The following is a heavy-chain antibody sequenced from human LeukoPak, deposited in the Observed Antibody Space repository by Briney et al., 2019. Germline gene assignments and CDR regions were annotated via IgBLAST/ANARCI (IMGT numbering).Heavy chain of an antibody. CDR3: ARPRIAAAGNVYYMDV. Sequence: GGSLRLSCTGSGYIFTRYWIGWVRQMTGKGLEWMGIIYPGESDTIYSPSFPGQVTISADKSISTAYLQWSSLKASDTAMYYCARPRIAAAGNVYYMDVGAKGPRSPSP. J-gene: IGHJ6*03. CDR2: IYPGESDT. D-gene: IGHD6-13*01. CDR1: GYIFTRYW. V-gene: IGHV5-51*03.